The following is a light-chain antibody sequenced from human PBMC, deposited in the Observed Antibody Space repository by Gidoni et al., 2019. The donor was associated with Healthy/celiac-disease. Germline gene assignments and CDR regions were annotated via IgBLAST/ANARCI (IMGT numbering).Light chain of an antibody. V-gene: IGKV1-5*03. J-gene: IGKJ1*01. CDR2: KAS. Sequence: DIQMTQPPSTLSASVGDRVTITCRASQSISSWLAWYQQKPGKAPKLLIYKASSLESGVPSRFSGSGSGTEFTLTISSLQPDDFATYYCQHSWAFGQGTKVEIK. CDR3: QHSWA. CDR1: QSISSW.